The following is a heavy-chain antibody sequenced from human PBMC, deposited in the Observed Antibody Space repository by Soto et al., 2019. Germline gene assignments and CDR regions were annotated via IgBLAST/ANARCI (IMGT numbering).Heavy chain of an antibody. CDR3: ARSEGIAEAATPGYCYCGKSV. CDR1: GYSFTSYW. CDR2: IYPGDPDT. V-gene: IGHV5-51*01. Sequence: GDSLKISCKGSGYSFTSYWIGWVRQMPGKGLEWMGIIYPGDPDTRYSPSFQGQVTISADKSISTAYLQWSSLKASDTAMSSPARSEGIAEAATPGYCYCGKSVWGQGTTGT. D-gene: IGHD6-19*01. J-gene: IGHJ6*02.